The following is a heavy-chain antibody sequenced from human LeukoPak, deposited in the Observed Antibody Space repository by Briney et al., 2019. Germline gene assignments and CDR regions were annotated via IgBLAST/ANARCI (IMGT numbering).Heavy chain of an antibody. J-gene: IGHJ5*02. CDR2: INPNSGGT. V-gene: IGHV1-2*02. Sequence: GASVKVSCKASGYTFTGYYMHWVRQAHGQGLEWVGWINPNSGGTNYAQKFQGRVTMTRDTSISTAYMELSRLRSDDTAVYYCAREGLESAPFDPWGQGTLVTVSS. CDR3: AREGLESAPFDP. D-gene: IGHD1-1*01. CDR1: GYTFTGYY.